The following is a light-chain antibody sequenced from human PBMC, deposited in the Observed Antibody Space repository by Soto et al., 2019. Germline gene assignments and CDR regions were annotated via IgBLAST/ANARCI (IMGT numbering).Light chain of an antibody. CDR2: AAS. CDR3: QQYGSSPRT. CDR1: QSVTSSY. V-gene: IGKV3-20*01. Sequence: ATLSCRASQSVTSSYLAWYQQKPGQAPRLLMYAASSRATGIPDRFSGSGSGTDFTLTISRLEPEDFAVYYCQQYGSSPRTFGQGTKVDIK. J-gene: IGKJ1*01.